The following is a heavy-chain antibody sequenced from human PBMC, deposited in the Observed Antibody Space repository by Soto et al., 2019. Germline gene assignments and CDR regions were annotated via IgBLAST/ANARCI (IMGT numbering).Heavy chain of an antibody. Sequence: QVNLVQSGAEVKKPGASVKVSCKASGYTFTSYGITWVRQAPGQGLEWMGWISAHNGNTDYAQKLQGRVIVTRDTSTSTAYMELRSLRSDDTDVYYCARGRYGDYWGQGALVTVSS. D-gene: IGHD1-1*01. V-gene: IGHV1-18*01. CDR3: ARGRYGDY. J-gene: IGHJ4*02. CDR1: GYTFTSYG. CDR2: ISAHNGNT.